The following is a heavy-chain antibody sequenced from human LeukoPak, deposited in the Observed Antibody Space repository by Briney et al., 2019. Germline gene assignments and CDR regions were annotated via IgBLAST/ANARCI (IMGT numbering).Heavy chain of an antibody. CDR3: ARAVYSSSFPFDY. CDR2: IYYGGST. J-gene: IGHJ4*02. CDR1: GGSISSYY. D-gene: IGHD6-6*01. V-gene: IGHV4-59*01. Sequence: ETLSLTCTVSGGSISSYYWSWIRQPPGKGLEWIGYIYYGGSTNYNPSLKSRVTISVDTSKNQFSLKLSSVTAADTAVYYCARAVYSSSFPFDYWGQGTLVTVSS.